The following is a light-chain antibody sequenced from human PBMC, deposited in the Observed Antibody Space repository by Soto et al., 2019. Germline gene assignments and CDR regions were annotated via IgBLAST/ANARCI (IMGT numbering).Light chain of an antibody. CDR3: QQRSTWPPIT. CDR1: QIVSSN. V-gene: IGKV3-11*01. CDR2: DAS. J-gene: IGKJ5*01. Sequence: DIVFTQYPGTLSLSPGDRATLSCRASQIVSSNSLAWYQQRPGQAPRLLIYDASNRATGIPTRFSGSGSETDFTLTISSLEPEDFAVYYCQQRSTWPPITFGQGTRLEIK.